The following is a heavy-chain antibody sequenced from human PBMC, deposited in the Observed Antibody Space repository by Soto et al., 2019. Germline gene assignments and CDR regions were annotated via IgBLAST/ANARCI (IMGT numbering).Heavy chain of an antibody. Sequence: ASVKVSCKASGYTFTGYYMHWVRQAPGQGLEWMGWINPNSGGTNYAQKFQGWVTMTRDTSISTAYMELSRLRSDDTAVYYCARDKANRPKYYFDYWGQGTLVTVSS. CDR3: ARDKANRPKYYFDY. CDR1: GYTFTGYY. V-gene: IGHV1-2*04. CDR2: INPNSGGT. J-gene: IGHJ4*02.